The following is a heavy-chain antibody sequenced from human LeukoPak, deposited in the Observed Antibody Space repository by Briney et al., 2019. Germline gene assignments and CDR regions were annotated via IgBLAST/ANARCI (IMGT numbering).Heavy chain of an antibody. CDR2: IKPDGSEE. J-gene: IGHJ4*02. Sequence: GGSLRLSCAASGLTFSGYWMNWVRQAPGKGLEWVANIKPDGSEEYYVDSVKGRFTISRDNAKNSLYLQMTSLRAEDTAVYYCARGSGDYSGQGTLVTVSS. V-gene: IGHV3-7*04. CDR3: ARGSGDY. CDR1: GLTFSGYW.